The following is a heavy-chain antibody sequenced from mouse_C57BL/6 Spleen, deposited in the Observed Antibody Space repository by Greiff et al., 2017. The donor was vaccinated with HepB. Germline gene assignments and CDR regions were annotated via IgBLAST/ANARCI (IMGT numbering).Heavy chain of an antibody. J-gene: IGHJ4*01. D-gene: IGHD2-3*01. V-gene: IGHV1-69*01. CDR3: ARGVYDGYYAYAMDY. Sequence: QVQLKQPGAELVMPGASVKLSCKASGYTFTSYWMHWVKQRPGQGLEWIGEIDPSDSYTNYNQKFKGKSTLTVDKSSSTAYMQLSSLTSEDSAVYYCARGVYDGYYAYAMDYWGQGTSVTVSS. CDR2: IDPSDSYT. CDR1: GYTFTSYW.